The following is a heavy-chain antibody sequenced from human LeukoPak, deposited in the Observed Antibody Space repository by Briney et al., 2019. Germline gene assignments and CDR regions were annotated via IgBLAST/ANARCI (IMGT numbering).Heavy chain of an antibody. CDR2: IYYSGST. V-gene: IGHV4-59*01. D-gene: IGHD3-22*01. CDR1: GGSISSYY. Sequence: SETLSLTCTVSGGSISSYYWSWIRQPPGKGLEWIGYIYYSGSTNYNPSLKSRVTISVDTSKNQFSLKLSSVTAADTAVYYCARESYYDSSGYYGYFDYWGQGTLVTVSS. CDR3: ARESYYDSSGYYGYFDY. J-gene: IGHJ4*02.